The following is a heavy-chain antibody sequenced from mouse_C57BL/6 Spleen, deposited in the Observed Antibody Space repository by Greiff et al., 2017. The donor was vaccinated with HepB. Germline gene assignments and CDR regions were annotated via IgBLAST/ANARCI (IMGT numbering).Heavy chain of an antibody. CDR1: GFTFSSYA. V-gene: IGHV5-4*01. J-gene: IGHJ2*01. D-gene: IGHD2-5*01. Sequence: EVKLVESGGGLVKPGGSLKLSCAASGFTFSSYAMSWVRQTPEKRLEWVATISDGGSYTYYPDNVKGRFTISRDNAKNNLYLQMSHLKSEDTAMYYCARDSNPYYFDYWGQGTTLTVSS. CDR2: ISDGGSYT. CDR3: ARDSNPYYFDY.